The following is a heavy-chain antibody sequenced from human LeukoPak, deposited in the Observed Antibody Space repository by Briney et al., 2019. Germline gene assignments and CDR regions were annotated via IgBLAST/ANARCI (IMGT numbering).Heavy chain of an antibody. V-gene: IGHV1-18*01. Sequence: ASVKVSCKASGYTFTSYGIGWVRQAPGQGLEWMGWISAYNGNTNYAQKLQGRVTMTTDTSTGTAYMELRSLRSDDTAVYYCARDVDERNFDYWGQGTLVTVSS. CDR3: ARDVDERNFDY. J-gene: IGHJ4*02. D-gene: IGHD2-21*01. CDR2: ISAYNGNT. CDR1: GYTFTSYG.